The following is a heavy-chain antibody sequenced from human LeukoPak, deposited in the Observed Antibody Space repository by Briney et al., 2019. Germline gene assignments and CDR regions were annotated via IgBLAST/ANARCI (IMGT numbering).Heavy chain of an antibody. Sequence: PSETLSLTCTVAGASINSSNYDWGWIRQPPRRGPEWLARVYYSGLTYYNSSLKSRVSISVDTSKNQFSLKLTSVTAADTAVYYCARVAYGSGSRLIDCWGQGTLVTISS. D-gene: IGHD3-10*01. CDR1: GASINSSNYD. CDR2: VYYSGLT. CDR3: ARVAYGSGSRLIDC. V-gene: IGHV4-39*07. J-gene: IGHJ4*02.